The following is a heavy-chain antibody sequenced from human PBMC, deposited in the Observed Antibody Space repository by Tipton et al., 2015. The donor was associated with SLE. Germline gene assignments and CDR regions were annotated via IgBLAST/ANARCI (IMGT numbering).Heavy chain of an antibody. Sequence: TLSLTCTVSGGSISSSSYYWGWIRQPPGKGLEWIANIYYSGSTFCNPSLKSRVSISVDTSNNQFSLKMSSVTAADTAVYYCARGLSNRKRSSDTFDKWGQGTMVTVSS. CDR3: ARGLSNRKRSSDTFDK. CDR1: GGSISSSSYY. CDR2: IYYSGST. V-gene: IGHV4-39*07. J-gene: IGHJ3*02.